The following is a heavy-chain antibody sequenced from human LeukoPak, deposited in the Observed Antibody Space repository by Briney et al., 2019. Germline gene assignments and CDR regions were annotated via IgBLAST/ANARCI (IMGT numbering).Heavy chain of an antibody. CDR1: GFTFSTSG. CDR3: TRSQGDY. V-gene: IGHV3-73*01. Sequence: GGSLRLSCAASGFTFSTSGMHWVRQASGKGLEWVGRIRSKAYSYATAYAAAVKGRFTISRDGSKNTAYLQMNTLKTEDTAVYYCTRSQGDYWGQGTLVTVSS. J-gene: IGHJ4*02. CDR2: IRSKAYSYAT.